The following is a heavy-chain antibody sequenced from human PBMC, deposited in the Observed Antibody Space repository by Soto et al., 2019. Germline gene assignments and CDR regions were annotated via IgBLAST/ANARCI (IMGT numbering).Heavy chain of an antibody. J-gene: IGHJ4*02. V-gene: IGHV3-15*01. D-gene: IGHD1-1*01. Sequence: HLEESGGDLVKPGGSLRLSCAASGFMFSSAWMSWVRQAPGKGLEWVGRIKSKRDGGTTDYAPPVKGRFVISRDDSKNTLYLQMNSLKTDDTAVYYCVEGWNDFWGQGTLVAVSS. CDR2: IKSKRDGGTT. CDR3: VEGWNDF. CDR1: GFMFSSAW.